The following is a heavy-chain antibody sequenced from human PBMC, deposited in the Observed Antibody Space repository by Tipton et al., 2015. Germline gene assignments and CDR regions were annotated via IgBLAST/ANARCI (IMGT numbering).Heavy chain of an antibody. CDR3: AKDWSSGWSIKFDS. CDR1: GYTFSDYY. V-gene: IGHV1-2*04. J-gene: IGHJ4*02. CDR2: INPNNGAT. D-gene: IGHD6-19*01. Sequence: QLVQSGAEVKKPGASVKVSCKASGYTFSDYYMHWVRQAPGQGLEWMGWINPNNGATNYAQKFQGWVTMTRDTAISTAYMELSSLKSDDTAIYYYAKDWSSGWSIKFDSWGQGTLVTVS.